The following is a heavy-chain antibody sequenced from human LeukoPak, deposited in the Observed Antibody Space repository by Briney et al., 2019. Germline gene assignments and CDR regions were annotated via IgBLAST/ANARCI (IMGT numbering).Heavy chain of an antibody. V-gene: IGHV4-59*08. CDR1: GGSISSYY. CDR2: IYYSGST. Sequence: PSETLSLTCTVSGGSISSYYWSWIRQPPGKGLEWIGYIYYSGSTNYNPSLESRVTISVDTSKNQFSLKLSSVTAAETAVYYCARHDPIISKIVGERAFDIWGQGTMVTVSS. D-gene: IGHD3-22*01. J-gene: IGHJ3*02. CDR3: ARHDPIISKIVGERAFDI.